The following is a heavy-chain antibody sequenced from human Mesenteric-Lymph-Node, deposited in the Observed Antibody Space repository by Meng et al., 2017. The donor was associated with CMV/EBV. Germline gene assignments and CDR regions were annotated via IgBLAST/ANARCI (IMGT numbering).Heavy chain of an antibody. CDR1: GYTFTGYY. D-gene: IGHD2-21*01. CDR2: INPNSGGT. Sequence: VKVSCKASGYTFTGYYMHWVRQAPGQGLEWMGWINPNSGGTNYAQKFQGRVTMTRDTSISTAYMELSRLRSEDTAVYYCARGRGLLWSERAFDIWGQGTMVTVSS. CDR3: ARGRGLLWSERAFDI. V-gene: IGHV1-2*02. J-gene: IGHJ3*02.